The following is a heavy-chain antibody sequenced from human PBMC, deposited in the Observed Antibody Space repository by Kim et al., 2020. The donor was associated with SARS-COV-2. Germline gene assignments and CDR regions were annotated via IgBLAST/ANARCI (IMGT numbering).Heavy chain of an antibody. J-gene: IGHJ4*02. Sequence: GGSLRLSCAASGFTFSSYAMSWVRQAPGKGLEWVSAISGSGGSTYYADSVKGRFTISRDNSKNTLYLQMNSLRAEDTAVYYCAKCIRCIAAAGNLFDYWGQGTLVTVSS. CDR2: ISGSGGST. V-gene: IGHV3-23*01. D-gene: IGHD6-13*01. CDR1: GFTFSSYA. CDR3: AKCIRCIAAAGNLFDY.